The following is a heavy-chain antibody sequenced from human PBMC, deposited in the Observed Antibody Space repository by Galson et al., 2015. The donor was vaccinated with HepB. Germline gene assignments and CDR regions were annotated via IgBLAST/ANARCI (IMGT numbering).Heavy chain of an antibody. CDR2: IKQDGSEK. Sequence: SLRLSCAASGFTFSNYWMSWVRQAPGKGLEWVANIKQDGSEKYYVDSVMGRFTIPRDNAKNSLYLQMNSLRAEDTAVYYCARQYSGSYGPFDYWGQGILVTVSS. J-gene: IGHJ4*02. D-gene: IGHD1-26*01. V-gene: IGHV3-7*03. CDR1: GFTFSNYW. CDR3: ARQYSGSYGPFDY.